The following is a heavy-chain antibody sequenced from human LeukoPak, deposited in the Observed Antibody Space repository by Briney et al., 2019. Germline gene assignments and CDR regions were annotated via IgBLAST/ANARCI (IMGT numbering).Heavy chain of an antibody. D-gene: IGHD2-2*01. V-gene: IGHV1-46*01. CDR2: INPSGGST. CDR1: GYTFTSYG. Sequence: ASVKVSCKASGYTFTSYGLSWVRQAPGQGLEWMGVINPSGGSTSFAQKFQARLTMTRDTSTSTVYMELSGLRSEDTAVYYCAREIVVVPAAMGFDPWGQGTLVTVSS. J-gene: IGHJ5*02. CDR3: AREIVVVPAAMGFDP.